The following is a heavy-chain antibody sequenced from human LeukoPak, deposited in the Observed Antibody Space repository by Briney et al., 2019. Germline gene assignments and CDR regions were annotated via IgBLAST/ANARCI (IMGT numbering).Heavy chain of an antibody. Sequence: SETLSLTCTVSGGSISTYYWSWIRQPAGKGLEWIGRIYTSGSTNYNPSLKSRVTMSVDTSKNQFSLKLSSVTAADTAVYYCARGIYGSGGYSIDYWGQGTLVTVSS. CDR2: IYTSGST. D-gene: IGHD3-10*01. CDR3: ARGIYGSGGYSIDY. V-gene: IGHV4-4*07. CDR1: GGSISTYY. J-gene: IGHJ4*02.